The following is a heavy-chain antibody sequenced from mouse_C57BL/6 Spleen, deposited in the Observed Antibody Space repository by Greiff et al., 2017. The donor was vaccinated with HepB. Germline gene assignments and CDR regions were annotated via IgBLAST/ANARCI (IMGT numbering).Heavy chain of an antibody. D-gene: IGHD2-3*01. CDR1: GYTFTSYW. V-gene: IGHV1-61*01. J-gene: IGHJ3*01. CDR3: ARGYLSWFAY. CDR2: IYPSDSET. Sequence: VQLQQPGAELVRPGSSVKLSCKASGYTFTSYWMDWVKQRPGQGLEWIGNIYPSDSETHYNQKFKDKATLTVDKSSSTAYMQLSSLTSEDSAVYYCARGYLSWFAYWGQGTLVTVSA.